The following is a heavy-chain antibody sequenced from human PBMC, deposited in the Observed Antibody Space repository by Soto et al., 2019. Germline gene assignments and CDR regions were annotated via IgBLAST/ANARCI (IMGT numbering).Heavy chain of an antibody. CDR1: GGSISSSSYY. Sequence: SETLSLTCTVSGGSISSSSYYWGWIRQPPGKGLEWIGSIYYSGSTYYNPSLKSRVTISVDTSKNQFSLKLSSVTAADTAVYYCARRASSWYLDYWGQGTLVTVSS. J-gene: IGHJ4*02. V-gene: IGHV4-39*01. CDR2: IYYSGST. CDR3: ARRASSWYLDY. D-gene: IGHD6-13*01.